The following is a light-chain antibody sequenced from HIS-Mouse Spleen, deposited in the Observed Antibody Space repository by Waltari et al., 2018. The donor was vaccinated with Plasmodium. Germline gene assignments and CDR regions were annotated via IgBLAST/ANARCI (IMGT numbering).Light chain of an antibody. V-gene: IGKV4-1*01. J-gene: IGKJ1*01. CDR3: QQYYSTPWT. CDR2: WAS. CDR1: QSVLYSSNNKNY. Sequence: DIVMTQSPDSLAVSLDERATINCKSSQSVLYSSNNKNYLAWYQQKPGQPPKLLIYWASTRESGVPDRFIVSGSGTDFTLSISSLQAEDVAVYYCQQYYSTPWTFGQGTKLEIK.